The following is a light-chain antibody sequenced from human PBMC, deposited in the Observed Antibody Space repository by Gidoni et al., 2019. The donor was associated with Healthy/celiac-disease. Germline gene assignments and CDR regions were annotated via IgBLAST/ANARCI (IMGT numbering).Light chain of an antibody. Sequence: DIQMAQSPSSLSASVGDRVIITCRASQSISSYFNWYQQKPGKAPKLLIDAASSLQRGVPSRFSGSACGNDFTLIISSLQPEDFATYYCQQSYSTPWTFGQGTKVEIK. CDR3: QQSYSTPWT. CDR2: AAS. J-gene: IGKJ1*01. CDR1: QSISSY. V-gene: IGKV1-39*01.